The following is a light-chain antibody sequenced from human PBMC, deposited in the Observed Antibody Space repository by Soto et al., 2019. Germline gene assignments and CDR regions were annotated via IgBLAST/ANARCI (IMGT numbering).Light chain of an antibody. CDR3: SSYTSSSTYV. CDR1: SSDVGGYNY. V-gene: IGLV2-14*01. Sequence: QSALTQPASVSGSPGQSITISCTGTSSDVGGYNYVSWYQQQPGKAPKLMIYEVSNRPSGVSNRFSGSKSGNTASLTISWLQAEDEADYYCSSYTSSSTYVFGTGTKLTVL. CDR2: EVS. J-gene: IGLJ1*01.